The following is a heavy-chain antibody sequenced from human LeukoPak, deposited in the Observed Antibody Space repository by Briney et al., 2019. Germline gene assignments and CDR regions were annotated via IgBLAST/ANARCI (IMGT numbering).Heavy chain of an antibody. J-gene: IGHJ4*02. CDR1: GITFSNSA. V-gene: IGHV3-48*03. D-gene: IGHD2-21*01. CDR3: AKRSIAFDY. CDR2: ISSSSSTI. Sequence: GGSLRLSCVPSGITFSNSALSWVRQAPGKGLEWVSYISSSSSTIYYADSVKGRFTISRDNPKNTLHLQMNSLRAEDTALYYCAKRSIAFDYWGQGTLVTVSS.